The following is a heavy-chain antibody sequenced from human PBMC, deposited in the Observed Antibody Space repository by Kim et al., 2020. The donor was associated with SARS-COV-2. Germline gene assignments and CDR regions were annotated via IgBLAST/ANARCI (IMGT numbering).Heavy chain of an antibody. D-gene: IGHD4-17*01. CDR1: GYTFTSYH. Sequence: ASVKVSCKASGYTFTSYHIHWVRRAPGQGLEWMGLIDPSGGGTTYARKFQGRLTMTRDTSTTTVYMEVRSLTSEDTATYYCAVLTTTVPTASDFDHWGQGTLLSVSS. CDR3: AVLTTTVPTASDFDH. V-gene: IGHV1-46*01. J-gene: IGHJ4*02. CDR2: IDPSGGGT.